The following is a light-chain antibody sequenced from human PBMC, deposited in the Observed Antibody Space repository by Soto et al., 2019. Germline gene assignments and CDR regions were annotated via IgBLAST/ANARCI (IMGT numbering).Light chain of an antibody. CDR2: KIS. Sequence: DIVLTQPPLSSPVTLGQPASFSCRSSQRLVHSDGNTYLSWLHQRPGQPPRLLIFKISNRVSGVRDRFIGIGAVTEFTLKISRVEAEDVDIYYCLQAAQYPYLNFGQGTKLEI. V-gene: IGKV2-24*01. CDR3: LQAAQYPYLN. CDR1: QRLVHSDGNTY. J-gene: IGKJ2*01.